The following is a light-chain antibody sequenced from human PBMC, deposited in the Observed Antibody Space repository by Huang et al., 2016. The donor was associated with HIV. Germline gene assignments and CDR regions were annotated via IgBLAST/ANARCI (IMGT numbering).Light chain of an antibody. CDR3: QQRNSWPLT. J-gene: IGKJ4*01. CDR1: QSVVSS. Sequence: EIVLTQSPVTLSLSPGERATLSCRASQSVVSSLAWYQQKPGQAPRLLIYDASNRATGIPARFSGSGSGTDYTLTISSLEPEDFAVYYCQQRNSWPLTFGGGTKVEIK. V-gene: IGKV3-11*01. CDR2: DAS.